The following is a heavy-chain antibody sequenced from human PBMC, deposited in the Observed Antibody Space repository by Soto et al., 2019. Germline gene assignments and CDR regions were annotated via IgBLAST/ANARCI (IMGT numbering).Heavy chain of an antibody. J-gene: IGHJ6*02. CDR1: GGTFSTYA. V-gene: IGHV1-69*12. D-gene: IGHD5-12*01. Sequence: QVQLVQSGSEVKKPGSSVKVSCKVSGGTFSTYAISWVRQAPGQGLEWMGGIIPVFREPDYAQEFQGRVTIPADASARTACVGVPGLRFEVTAVYYCARDKDRLRLGGTYCYSTDVWGQGTTVTVSS. CDR2: IIPVFREP. CDR3: ARDKDRLRLGGTYCYSTDV.